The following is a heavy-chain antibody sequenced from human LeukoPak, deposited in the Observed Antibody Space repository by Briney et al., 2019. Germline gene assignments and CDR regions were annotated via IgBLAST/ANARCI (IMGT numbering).Heavy chain of an antibody. D-gene: IGHD2-15*01. CDR3: AREGGNCSGGSCYSGWFDP. J-gene: IGHJ5*02. CDR1: GFTVSSNY. V-gene: IGHV3-66*01. CDR2: IYSGGST. Sequence: GGSLRLSCAASGFTVSSNYMSWVRQAPGKGLEWVSVIYSGGSTYYADSVKGRFTIFRDNSKNTLYLQMNSLRAEDTAVYYCAREGGNCSGGSCYSGWFDPWGQGTLVTVSS.